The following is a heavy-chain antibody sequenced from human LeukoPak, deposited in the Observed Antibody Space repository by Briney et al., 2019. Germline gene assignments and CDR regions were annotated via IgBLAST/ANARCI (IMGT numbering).Heavy chain of an antibody. Sequence: PGGSLRLSCAASGFTFSNAWMSWVRQAPGKGLEWVGRIKSKTDGGTTDYAAPVKGRFTISRDDSKNTLYLQMNSLKTEDTAVYYCTTSSYDYVWGSLIYEDYWGQGTLVTVSS. J-gene: IGHJ4*02. CDR2: IKSKTDGGTT. V-gene: IGHV3-15*01. CDR3: TTSSYDYVWGSLIYEDY. CDR1: GFTFSNAW. D-gene: IGHD3-16*01.